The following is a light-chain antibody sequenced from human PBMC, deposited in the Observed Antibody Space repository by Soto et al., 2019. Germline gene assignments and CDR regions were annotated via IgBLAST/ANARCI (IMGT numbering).Light chain of an antibody. CDR1: QSVSSNY. CDR2: GAS. V-gene: IGKV3-20*01. J-gene: IGKJ3*01. Sequence: EIVLTQSPGTLSVSPGERVTLSCRASQSVSSNYLAWYQQRPGQAPRLLIFGASYRATGIPDRFSGSGSGTDFTLTFSRLEPEDFAVYYCQQYSSSPPEFTFGPGTKVDSK. CDR3: QQYSSSPPEFT.